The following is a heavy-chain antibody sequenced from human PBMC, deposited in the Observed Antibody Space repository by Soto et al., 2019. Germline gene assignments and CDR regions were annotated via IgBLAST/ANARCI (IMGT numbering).Heavy chain of an antibody. D-gene: IGHD2-21*01. J-gene: IGHJ4*02. Sequence: EVQLVESGGGFVQPGGSLRLSCAASGFTFSNFEMNWVRQVPGRGLEWLAYISFRGTTIYYADSVRGRFTISRDKVKNSVCLHMYTLAVEDTAIYYCVRDNSNIIVTPFDLWCPGTLSTSST. V-gene: IGHV3-48*03. CDR3: VRDNSNIIVTPFDL. CDR1: GFTFSNFE. CDR2: ISFRGTTI.